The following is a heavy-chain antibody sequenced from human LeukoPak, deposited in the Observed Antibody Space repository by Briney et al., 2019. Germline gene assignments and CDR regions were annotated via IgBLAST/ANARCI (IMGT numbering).Heavy chain of an antibody. Sequence: GGSLRLSCAASGFTFSSYWMHWVRQAPGKGLVWVSRINSDGSSTSYAGSVKGRFTISRDNAKNTLYLQMNSLRAEDTAVYYCARDMRIQPWAFDMWGQRTMVTVSS. D-gene: IGHD5-18*01. CDR2: INSDGSST. CDR1: GFTFSSYW. CDR3: ARDMRIQPWAFDM. V-gene: IGHV3-74*01. J-gene: IGHJ3*02.